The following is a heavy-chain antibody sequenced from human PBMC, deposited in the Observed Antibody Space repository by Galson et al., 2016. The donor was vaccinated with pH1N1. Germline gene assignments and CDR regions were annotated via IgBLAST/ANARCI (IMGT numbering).Heavy chain of an antibody. V-gene: IGHV3-9*02. J-gene: IGHJ4*02. Sequence: SLRLSCAGSGFTSDDYTMHWVRQAPGKGLEWVSGINWNSGSLAYVNSVKGRFTISRDNAENSLYLQMSSLRPDDTAFYFCARGSRDGTRAFDSWGQGVLVTVSS. CDR3: ARGSRDGTRAFDS. CDR1: GFTSDDYT. CDR2: INWNSGSL.